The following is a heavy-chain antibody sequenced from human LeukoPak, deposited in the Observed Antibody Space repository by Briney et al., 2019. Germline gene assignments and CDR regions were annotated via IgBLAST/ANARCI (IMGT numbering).Heavy chain of an antibody. J-gene: IGHJ4*02. D-gene: IGHD3-22*01. CDR1: GYTFTSYG. V-gene: IGHV1-18*01. Sequence: ASVKVSCKASGYTFTSYGISWVRQAPGQGLEWMGWISAYNGNTNYAQELQGRVTMTTDTSTSTAYMELRSLRSDDTAVYYCARAYDSSGYYGESFDYWGQGTLVTVSS. CDR3: ARAYDSSGYYGESFDY. CDR2: ISAYNGNT.